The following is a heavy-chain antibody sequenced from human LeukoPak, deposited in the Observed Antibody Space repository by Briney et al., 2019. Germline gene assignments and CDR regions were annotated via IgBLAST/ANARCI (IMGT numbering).Heavy chain of an antibody. CDR2: ISGSGGGT. Sequence: QPGGSLRLSCAASGFTFSSYAMSWVRQAPGKGLEWVSAISGSGGGTYYADSVKGRFTISRDNSKNTLYLQMSSLRAEDTAVYYCAKGRIAARPRNWFDPWGQGTLVTVSS. D-gene: IGHD6-6*01. J-gene: IGHJ5*02. CDR3: AKGRIAARPRNWFDP. V-gene: IGHV3-23*01. CDR1: GFTFSSYA.